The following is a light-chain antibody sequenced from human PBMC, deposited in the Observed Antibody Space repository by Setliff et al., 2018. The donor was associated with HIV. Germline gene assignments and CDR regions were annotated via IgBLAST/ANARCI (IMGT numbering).Light chain of an antibody. CDR2: DVS. J-gene: IGLJ1*01. CDR1: SSDVGGYKY. CDR3: QSYDRGLSGSYV. V-gene: IGLV2-11*01. Sequence: QSALAQPRSVSGSPGQSVTISCTGTSSDVGGYKYVSWYQHHPDKAPKLIIYDVSKWPSGVPDRFSGSKSGNTASLTISGLQAEDEADYYCQSYDRGLSGSYVFGTGTKVTVL.